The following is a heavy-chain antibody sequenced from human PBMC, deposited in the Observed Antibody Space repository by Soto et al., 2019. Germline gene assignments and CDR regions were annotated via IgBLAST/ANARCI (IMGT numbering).Heavy chain of an antibody. Sequence: QVQLVDSGGGVVQPGRSLRLSCAASGFTFSSYGMHWVRQAPGKGLEWVAVIWYDGSNKYYADSVKGRFTISRDNSKNTLYLQMNSLRAEDTAVYYCAIDFAMVRGVTGYYFDYWGQGTLVTVSS. J-gene: IGHJ4*02. D-gene: IGHD3-10*01. CDR2: IWYDGSNK. V-gene: IGHV3-33*01. CDR3: AIDFAMVRGVTGYYFDY. CDR1: GFTFSSYG.